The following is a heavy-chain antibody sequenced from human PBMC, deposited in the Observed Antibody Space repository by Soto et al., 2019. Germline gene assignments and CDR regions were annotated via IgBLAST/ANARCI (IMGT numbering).Heavy chain of an antibody. D-gene: IGHD5-18*01. CDR2: IYPGGFDT. J-gene: IGHJ4*02. CDR3: ARAADTAMVVDY. Sequence: GESLKISCRGSGYSFSTYWIGWVRQMPGKGLEWMGLIYPGGFDTRYGPSFRGQVTISADQSVSTAYLQWSSLKASDTGMYYCARAADTAMVVDYWGQGTLVTVSS. CDR1: GYSFSTYW. V-gene: IGHV5-51*01.